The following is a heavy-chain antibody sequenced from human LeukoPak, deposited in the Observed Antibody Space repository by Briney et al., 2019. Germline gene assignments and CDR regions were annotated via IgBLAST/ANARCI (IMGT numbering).Heavy chain of an antibody. Sequence: GGSLRLSCAASGFTFSSYAMHWVRQAPGKGLEWVAVISYDGSNKYYADSVKGRFTISRDNSKNTLYLQMNSLRAEDTAVYYCARDAGSSWYGNYYYGMDVWGQGTRSPSP. J-gene: IGHJ6*02. D-gene: IGHD6-13*01. CDR3: ARDAGSSWYGNYYYGMDV. CDR1: GFTFSSYA. V-gene: IGHV3-30*04. CDR2: ISYDGSNK.